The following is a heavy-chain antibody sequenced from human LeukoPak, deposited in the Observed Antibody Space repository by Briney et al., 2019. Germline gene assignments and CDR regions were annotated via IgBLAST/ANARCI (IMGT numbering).Heavy chain of an antibody. CDR1: GFTFSRYA. J-gene: IGHJ4*02. V-gene: IGHV3-64D*08. CDR3: VSYAYAVCGDDC. Sequence: PGGSLRLSCSASGFTFSRYAMHWVRQAPGNSLDFVSAITDNGGNTYYADSVRGRFTISRDNSKNTLYLQMNSLRAEDTAVYYCVSYAYAVCGDDCWGQGTLVTVSS. D-gene: IGHD2-2*01. CDR2: ITDNGGNT.